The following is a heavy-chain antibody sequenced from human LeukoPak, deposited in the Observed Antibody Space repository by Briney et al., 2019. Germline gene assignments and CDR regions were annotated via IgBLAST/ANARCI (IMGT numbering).Heavy chain of an antibody. CDR2: IKQDGNEK. CDR3: AKGLNSAYYYSPHDAFDI. D-gene: IGHD3-22*01. Sequence: GGSLRLSCAVSGFTFSRYWMTWVRQAPGKGLEWVASIKQDGNEKYYVDSVRGRFTISRDNAKNSLYLQMNSLRAEDTAVYHCAKGLNSAYYYSPHDAFDIWGQGTMVTVSS. CDR1: GFTFSRYW. J-gene: IGHJ3*02. V-gene: IGHV3-7*03.